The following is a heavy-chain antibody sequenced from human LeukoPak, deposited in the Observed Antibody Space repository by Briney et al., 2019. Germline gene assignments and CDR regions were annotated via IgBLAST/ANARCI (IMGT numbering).Heavy chain of an antibody. Sequence: ASVKVSCKASGYTFTSYGISWVQQAPGQGLEWMGWISAYNGNTNYAQKLQGRVTMTTDTSTSTAYMELRSLRSDDTAVYYCARASWTTEGHWFDPWGQGTLVTVSS. J-gene: IGHJ5*02. CDR3: ARASWTTEGHWFDP. CDR2: ISAYNGNT. CDR1: GYTFTSYG. D-gene: IGHD4-17*01. V-gene: IGHV1-18*01.